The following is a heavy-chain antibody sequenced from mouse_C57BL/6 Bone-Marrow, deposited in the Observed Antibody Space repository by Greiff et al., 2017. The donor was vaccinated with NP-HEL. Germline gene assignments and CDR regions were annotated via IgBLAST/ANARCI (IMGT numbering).Heavy chain of an antibody. Sequence: VMLVESGAELVKPGASVKLSCKASGYTFTEYTIHWVKQRSGQGLEWIGWFYPGSGSIKSNEKFKDKATLTADKSSSTGYMELSRLTSEDSAGYFCARHEDRATVVGTRYFDVWGTGTTVTVSS. CDR3: ARHEDRATVVGTRYFDV. D-gene: IGHD1-1*01. CDR2: FYPGSGSI. V-gene: IGHV1-62-2*01. CDR1: GYTFTEYT. J-gene: IGHJ1*03.